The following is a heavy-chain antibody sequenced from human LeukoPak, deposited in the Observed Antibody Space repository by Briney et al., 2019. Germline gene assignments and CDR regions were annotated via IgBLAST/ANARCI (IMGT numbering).Heavy chain of an antibody. CDR3: AKDGGSGWSHMDV. Sequence: PGRSLRLSCAASGFTFDDYDMPWVRQALGQGPERVLGSNWNSGSIGYADAVKGRFTIFRDNAKNSLYMKMNSLRAEDMALYYCAKDGGSGWSHMDVWGKGTTVTVSS. CDR2: SNWNSGSI. J-gene: IGHJ6*03. CDR1: GFTFDDYD. V-gene: IGHV3-9*03. D-gene: IGHD6-19*01.